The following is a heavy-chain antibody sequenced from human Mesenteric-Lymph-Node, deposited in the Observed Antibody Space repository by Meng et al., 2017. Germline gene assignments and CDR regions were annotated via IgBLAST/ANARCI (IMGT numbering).Heavy chain of an antibody. D-gene: IGHD1-26*01. CDR3: AREWSGSFRHFDY. J-gene: IGHJ4*02. CDR1: GGSFSGYF. CDR2: IHHSGST. Sequence: QGHPQQWGAGLLKPSETLSLTWADYGGSFSGYFGSWIRQPPGKGLEWIGEIHHSGSTNYNPSLKSRVTISVDKSKNQFSLKVTSVTAADTAVYYCAREWSGSFRHFDYWGQGILVTVSS. V-gene: IGHV4-34*01.